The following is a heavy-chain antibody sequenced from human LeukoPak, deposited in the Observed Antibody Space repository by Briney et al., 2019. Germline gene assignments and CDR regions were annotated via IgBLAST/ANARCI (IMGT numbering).Heavy chain of an antibody. CDR1: GFALSSLD. D-gene: IGHD6-19*01. Sequence: PGGSLRLSCAASGFALSSLDMGWVRQAPGKGLEWVSAISDSGDRTYYADSVKGRFTLSRDNSKNTLYLQMNSLRAEDTAVYYCAKDARRSSGWWFFDHWGQGTLVTVSS. CDR3: AKDARRSSGWWFFDH. J-gene: IGHJ4*02. CDR2: ISDSGDRT. V-gene: IGHV3-23*01.